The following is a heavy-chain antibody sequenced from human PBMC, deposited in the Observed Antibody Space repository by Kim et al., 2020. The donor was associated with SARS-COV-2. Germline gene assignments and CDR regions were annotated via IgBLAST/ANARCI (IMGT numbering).Heavy chain of an antibody. V-gene: IGHV1-69*02. CDR3: ARAFYGSSGYYQIFDD. D-gene: IGHD3-22*01. Sequence: KFQGRVTMTADKSTSTAYMELSSRRSEDTAVYYCARAFYGSSGYYQIFDDWGQGTLVTVSS. J-gene: IGHJ4*02.